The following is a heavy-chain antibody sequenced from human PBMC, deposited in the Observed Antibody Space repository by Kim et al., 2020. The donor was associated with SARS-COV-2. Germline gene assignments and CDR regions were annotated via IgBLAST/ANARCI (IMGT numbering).Heavy chain of an antibody. CDR2: INPNSGGT. Sequence: ASVKVSCKASGYTFTGYYMHWVRQAPGQGLEWMGRINPNSGGTNYAQKFQGRVTMTRDMSISTAYMELSRLRSDDTAVYYCARGHYYYDSSGYLSYDYWGQGTLVTVSS. V-gene: IGHV1-2*06. CDR1: GYTFTGYY. D-gene: IGHD3-22*01. J-gene: IGHJ4*02. CDR3: ARGHYYYDSSGYLSYDY.